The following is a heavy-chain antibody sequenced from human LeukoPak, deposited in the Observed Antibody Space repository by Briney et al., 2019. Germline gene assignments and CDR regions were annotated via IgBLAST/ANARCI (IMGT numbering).Heavy chain of an antibody. D-gene: IGHD5-24*01. V-gene: IGHV4-34*01. J-gene: IGHJ4*02. CDR1: GGSFSGYY. Sequence: PSETLSLTCAVYGGSFSGYYWSWIRQPPGKGLEWIGEINHSGSTNYNPSLKSRVTISVDTSKNQFSLKLSSVTAADTAVYYCARRDGTGYNTVDFDYWGQGTLVTVSS. CDR3: ARRDGTGYNTVDFDY. CDR2: INHSGST.